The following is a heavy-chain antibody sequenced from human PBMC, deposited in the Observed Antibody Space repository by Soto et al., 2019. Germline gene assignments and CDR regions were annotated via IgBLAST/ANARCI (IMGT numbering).Heavy chain of an antibody. V-gene: IGHV4-31*03. J-gene: IGHJ3*02. Sequence: PSETLSLTCTVSGGSVSSGAYYWTWIRQRQGKGLEWIGYIYYSGSTYYSPSLKSRLSMSLDTSKNQFSLRLSSVTAADTAMYYCARARLRAVYAFDIRGQGTMVTVSS. CDR1: GGSVSSGAYY. D-gene: IGHD5-12*01. CDR2: IYYSGST. CDR3: ARARLRAVYAFDI.